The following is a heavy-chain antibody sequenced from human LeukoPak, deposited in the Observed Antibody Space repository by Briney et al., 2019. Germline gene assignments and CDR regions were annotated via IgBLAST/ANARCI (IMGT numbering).Heavy chain of an antibody. CDR3: GFDYRSY. CDR2: ISSSSNI. D-gene: IGHD4-11*01. V-gene: IGHV3-21*01. Sequence: GGSLRLSCAASEFTFSSYSMNWVRQAPGKGLEWVSSISSSSNIYYADSVKGRFAVSRDNAKNELYLQMNSLRAEDTAVYYCGFDYRSYWGQGTLVTVSS. J-gene: IGHJ4*02. CDR1: EFTFSSYS.